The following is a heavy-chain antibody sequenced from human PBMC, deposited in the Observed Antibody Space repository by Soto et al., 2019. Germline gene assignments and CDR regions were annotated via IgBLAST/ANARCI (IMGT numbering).Heavy chain of an antibody. CDR1: GGSFSGYY. Sequence: TSETLSLTCAVYGGSFSGYYWSWIRQPPGKGLEWIGYIYYSGITNYNPSLKSRVTISVDTSKNQFSLKLSSVTAADTAVYYCARYKSNYYYGMDVWGQGTTVTVSS. J-gene: IGHJ6*02. CDR3: ARYKSNYYYGMDV. V-gene: IGHV4-59*01. D-gene: IGHD1-20*01. CDR2: IYYSGIT.